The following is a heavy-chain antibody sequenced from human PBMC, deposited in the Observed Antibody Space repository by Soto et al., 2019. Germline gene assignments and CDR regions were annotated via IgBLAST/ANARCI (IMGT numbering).Heavy chain of an antibody. CDR1: GGSISSSSYY. J-gene: IGHJ6*02. CDR2: IYYSGST. Sequence: QLQLQESGPGLVKPSETLSLTCTVSGGSISSSSYYWGWIRQPPGKGLEWIGSIYYSGSTYYNPSLKSRVTISVDTSNNQFSLKLSSVTAADTAVYYCARPGVTTWGDYYYGMDVWGQGTTVTVSS. D-gene: IGHD4-17*01. V-gene: IGHV4-39*01. CDR3: ARPGVTTWGDYYYGMDV.